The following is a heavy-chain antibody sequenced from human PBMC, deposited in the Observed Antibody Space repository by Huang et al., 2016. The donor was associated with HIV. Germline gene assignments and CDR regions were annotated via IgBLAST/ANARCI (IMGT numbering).Heavy chain of an antibody. CDR1: GDTFRKYA. J-gene: IGHJ4*02. Sequence: QVQLVQSGAEVKKPGSSVRVSCRASGDTFRKYAISWVRQAPGLGLEWMGCKIPNLGTPKYAQKFQGRSTISAKESTSTVYVELSSLTFQDTAVYYCARGRWDSNWDGTDWLLRHFDSCGQGTLITVSS. CDR2: KIPNLGTP. D-gene: IGHD2-15*01. V-gene: IGHV1-69*13. CDR3: ARGRWDSNWDGTDWLLRHFDS.